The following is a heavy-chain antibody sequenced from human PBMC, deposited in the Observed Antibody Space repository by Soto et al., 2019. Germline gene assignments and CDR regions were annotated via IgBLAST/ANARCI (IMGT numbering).Heavy chain of an antibody. CDR3: ARGRGSSWYNLFDY. Sequence: QVQLVESGGGVVQPGRSLRLSCAASGFTFSSYAMHWVRQAPGKGLEWVAVISYDGSNKYYADSVKGRFTISRDNSKNTLYLQMNSLRAEDTDVYYCARGRGSSWYNLFDYWGQGTLVTVSS. D-gene: IGHD6-13*01. V-gene: IGHV3-30-3*01. CDR2: ISYDGSNK. CDR1: GFTFSSYA. J-gene: IGHJ4*02.